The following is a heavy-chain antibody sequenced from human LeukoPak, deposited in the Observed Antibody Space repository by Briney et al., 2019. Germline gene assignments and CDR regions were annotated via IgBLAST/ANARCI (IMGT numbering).Heavy chain of an antibody. CDR1: GFTFDDYA. CDR3: AKDMYDSSGYPHYFDY. V-gene: IGHV3-9*01. Sequence: GRSLRLSCAASGFTFDDYAMYWVREAPGKSLEWVSGISWNSGSIGYADSVKGRFTISRDNAKNSLYLQMNSLRAEDTALYYCAKDMYDSSGYPHYFDYWGQGTLVTVSS. J-gene: IGHJ4*02. D-gene: IGHD3-22*01. CDR2: ISWNSGSI.